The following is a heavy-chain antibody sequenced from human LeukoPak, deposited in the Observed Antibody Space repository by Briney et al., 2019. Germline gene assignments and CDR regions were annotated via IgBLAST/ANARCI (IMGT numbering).Heavy chain of an antibody. V-gene: IGHV4-34*01. Sequence: SETLSLTCAVYGGSFSSYYWSWIRHPPGKGLEWVGEINHRGSTNYNPSLKSRVTISVDTSKNQFSVKLSSVTAADTAVYHCARGRLTYYYGAGSYHARYYYGMDVWGQGTTVTVSS. CDR1: GGSFSSYY. J-gene: IGHJ6*02. CDR2: INHRGST. CDR3: ARGRLTYYYGAGSYHARYYYGMDV. D-gene: IGHD3-10*01.